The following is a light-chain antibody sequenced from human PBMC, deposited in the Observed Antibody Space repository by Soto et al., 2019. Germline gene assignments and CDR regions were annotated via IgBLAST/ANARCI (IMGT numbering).Light chain of an antibody. CDR2: AAS. CDR3: QQSYSTPS. CDR1: QSISSY. V-gene: IGKV1-39*01. J-gene: IGKJ1*01. Sequence: DIQMTQSPSSLSASVGDRVTITCRASQSISSYLNWYQQKPGKAPKLLIYAASSLQSGVPSRFSGSGSGTDFTLTISSLLPEDFATYYCQQSYSTPSFGQGTKVEIK.